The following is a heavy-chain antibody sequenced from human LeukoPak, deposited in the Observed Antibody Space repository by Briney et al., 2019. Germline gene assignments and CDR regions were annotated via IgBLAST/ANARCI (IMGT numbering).Heavy chain of an antibody. Sequence: GGSLRRSCAASGFTFSSYGMHWVRQAPGKGLEWVAFIRYDGSNKYYADSVKGRFTISRDNSKNTLYLQMNSLRAEDTAVYYCAKDQGSSSSISSDYWGQGTLVTVSS. CDR2: IRYDGSNK. D-gene: IGHD6-6*01. CDR1: GFTFSSYG. CDR3: AKDQGSSSSISSDY. V-gene: IGHV3-30*02. J-gene: IGHJ4*02.